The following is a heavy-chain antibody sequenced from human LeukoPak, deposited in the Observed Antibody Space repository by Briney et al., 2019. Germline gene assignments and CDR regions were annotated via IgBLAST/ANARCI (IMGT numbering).Heavy chain of an antibody. J-gene: IGHJ4*02. CDR2: IIPIFGTA. CDR1: GGTFSSYA. D-gene: IGHD4-17*01. CDR3: ARARGNYGDYGDYAY. V-gene: IGHV1-69*05. Sequence: SVKVSCKASGGTFSSYAISWVRQAPGQGLEWMGRIIPIFGTANYAQKFQGRVTSTTDESTSTAYMELSSLRSEDTAVYYCARARGNYGDYGDYAYWGQGTLVTVSS.